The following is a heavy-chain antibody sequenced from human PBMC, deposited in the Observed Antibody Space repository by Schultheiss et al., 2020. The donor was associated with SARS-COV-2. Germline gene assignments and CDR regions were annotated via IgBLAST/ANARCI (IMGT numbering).Heavy chain of an antibody. CDR2: IFSNDEK. Sequence: ETLSLTCAVYGGSFSGYYWSWIRQPPGKGLEWLAHIFSNDEKSYSTSLKSRLTISKDTSKSQVVLTMTNMDPVDTATYYCAHESRGWFDPWGQGTLVTVSS. V-gene: IGHV2-26*01. J-gene: IGHJ5*02. CDR3: AHESRGWFDP. CDR1: GGSFSGYYW.